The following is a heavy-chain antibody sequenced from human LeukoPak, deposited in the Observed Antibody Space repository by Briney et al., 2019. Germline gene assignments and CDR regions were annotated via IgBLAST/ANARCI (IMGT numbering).Heavy chain of an antibody. CDR3: AREVGPSWYRWFDP. J-gene: IGHJ5*02. Sequence: SQTLSLTCTVSGGSISSGGYYWSWIRQHPGKGLEWIGYIYYSGSTYYNPSLKSRVTISVDTSKYQFSLKLSSVTAADTAVYYCAREVGPSWYRWFDPWGQGTLVTVSS. V-gene: IGHV4-31*03. CDR1: GGSISSGGYY. CDR2: IYYSGST. D-gene: IGHD6-13*01.